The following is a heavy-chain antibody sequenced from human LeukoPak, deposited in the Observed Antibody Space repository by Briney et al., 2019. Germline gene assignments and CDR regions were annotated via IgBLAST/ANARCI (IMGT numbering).Heavy chain of an antibody. V-gene: IGHV4-4*07. CDR3: ARQWGYEYSGSYSFDY. J-gene: IGHJ4*02. Sequence: SETLSLTCTVSGGSISSYYWSWIRQPAGKGLEWIGRIYTSGSTNYNPSLKSRVTMSVDTSKNQFSLKLSSVTAADTAVYYCARQWGYEYSGSYSFDYWGQGTLVTVSS. CDR1: GGSISSYY. CDR2: IYTSGST. D-gene: IGHD1-26*01.